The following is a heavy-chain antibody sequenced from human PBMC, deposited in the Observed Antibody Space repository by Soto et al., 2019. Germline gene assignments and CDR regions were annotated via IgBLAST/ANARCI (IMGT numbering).Heavy chain of an antibody. Sequence: SETLSLTCTVSGGSMSSGYFWSWIRQPPGKGLEWIGEINHSGRTNYNPSLKSRVTISVDTSKNQFSLKLSSVTAADTAVYDCARGRFRDFDYWGQGTLVTVAS. V-gene: IGHV4-34*01. J-gene: IGHJ4*02. CDR3: ARGRFRDFDY. CDR2: INHSGRT. CDR1: GGSMSSGYF.